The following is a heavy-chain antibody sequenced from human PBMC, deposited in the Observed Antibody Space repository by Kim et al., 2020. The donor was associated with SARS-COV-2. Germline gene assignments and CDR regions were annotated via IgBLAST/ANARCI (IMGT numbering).Heavy chain of an antibody. CDR1: GFTFSNAW. CDR2: IKSKTDGGTT. D-gene: IGHD5-12*01. Sequence: GGSLRLSCAASGFTFSNAWMSWVRQAPGKGLEWVGRIKSKTDGGTTDYAAPVKGRFTISRDDSKNTLYLQMNSLKTEDTAVYYCTLEMATITLNWFDPWGQGTLVTVSS. CDR3: TLEMATITLNWFDP. J-gene: IGHJ5*02. V-gene: IGHV3-15*01.